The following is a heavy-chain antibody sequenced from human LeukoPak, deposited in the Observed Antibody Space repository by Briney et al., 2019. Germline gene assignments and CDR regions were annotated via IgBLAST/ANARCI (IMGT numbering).Heavy chain of an antibody. CDR1: GYSSTSYL. J-gene: IGHJ4*02. V-gene: IGHV5-51*01. CDR3: ASRSRGYYRFDY. D-gene: IGHD3-22*01. Sequence: ESLKNFCKGSGYSSTSYLIGWGRPIPGEGLEWMGIIYLGDSDTTYSPSFQGQVSISADKSISTAYLQWSSLKASDTAMYYCASRSRGYYRFDYWGQGTLVTVSS. CDR2: IYLGDSDT.